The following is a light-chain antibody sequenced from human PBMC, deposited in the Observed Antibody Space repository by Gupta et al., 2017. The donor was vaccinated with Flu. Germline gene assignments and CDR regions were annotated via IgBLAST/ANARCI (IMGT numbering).Light chain of an antibody. CDR1: QSISSISSW. CDR2: KAS. V-gene: IGKV1-5*03. J-gene: IGKJ1*01. Sequence: LSASVGDRVTITCRANQSISSISSWLAWYQQKPEKAPKLLISKASSLESGVPSRFSGSGSGTEFTLTISSLQPDDFATYYCQQYKSYSWTFGQGTXVEIK. CDR3: QQYKSYSWT.